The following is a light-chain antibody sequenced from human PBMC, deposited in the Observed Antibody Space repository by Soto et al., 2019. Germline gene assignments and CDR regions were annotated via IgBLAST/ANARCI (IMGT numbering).Light chain of an antibody. V-gene: IGKV3-20*01. Sequence: EIVLTQSLGTLYLSPGERATLSCRASQSVSSNYLAWYQQKRGQAPRLLIYAASARATGIPDRFSGSGSGTDFTLTISRLEPEDFAVYFCQLYGSSPPRYTFGQGTKLEIK. J-gene: IGKJ2*01. CDR3: QLYGSSPPRYT. CDR1: QSVSSNY. CDR2: AAS.